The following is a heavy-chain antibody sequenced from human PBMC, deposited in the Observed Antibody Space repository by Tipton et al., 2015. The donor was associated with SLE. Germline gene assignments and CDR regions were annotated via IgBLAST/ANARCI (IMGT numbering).Heavy chain of an antibody. V-gene: IGHV4-4*07. Sequence: TLSLTCTVSGGSISSYYWSWSRQPAGKGLEWIGRIYTSGSTDYNPSLKSRVTMSVDPSKNQFSLKLSSVTAADTAVYYCARSGIAAVPSDAFDIWGQGTMVTVSS. CDR2: IYTSGST. J-gene: IGHJ3*02. CDR1: GGSISSYY. D-gene: IGHD6-13*01. CDR3: ARSGIAAVPSDAFDI.